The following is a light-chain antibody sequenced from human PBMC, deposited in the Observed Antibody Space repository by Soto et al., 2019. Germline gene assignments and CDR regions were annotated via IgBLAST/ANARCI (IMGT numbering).Light chain of an antibody. CDR3: SSYTNINTRACV. V-gene: IGLV2-14*01. CDR2: EVT. Sequence: HSALTQPASVSGSPGQSSTIACTGTSGDIGSYNRVSWYQQHPGKAPKLIIYEVTDRPSGVSNRFSGSKSGNTASLTISGLQAEDEAEYYCSSYTNINTRACVFGTGTKLTVL. CDR1: SGDIGSYNR. J-gene: IGLJ1*01.